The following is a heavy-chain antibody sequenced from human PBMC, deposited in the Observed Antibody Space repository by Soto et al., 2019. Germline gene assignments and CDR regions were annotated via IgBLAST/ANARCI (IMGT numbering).Heavy chain of an antibody. CDR2: ISSDGINK. J-gene: IGHJ4*02. Sequence: GGSLRLSCAVSGFTFSSHSMHWIRQAPGKGLEWVALISSDGINKYYADSVKGRFTISRGNSKNTLYLQMNSLTTEDTAVYLCARGNCVNCYSFDCWGLGALVTVSS. CDR3: ARGNCVNCYSFDC. V-gene: IGHV3-30-3*01. CDR1: GFTFSSHS. D-gene: IGHD1-1*01.